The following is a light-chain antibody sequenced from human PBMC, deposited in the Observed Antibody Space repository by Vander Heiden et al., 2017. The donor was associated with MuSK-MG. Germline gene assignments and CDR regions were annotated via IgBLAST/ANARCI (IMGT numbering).Light chain of an antibody. CDR2: DVN. CDR3: SSYTSNSALV. Sequence: QSALTQPASVSGSPRQSITISSTGTSSYVGAYDYVSWHQQPPGKAPRLMIYDVNNRPAGVSSRFSGSKSGNTASLTISGLQAEDEADYYCSSYTSNSALVFGGGTKMTVL. CDR1: SSYVGAYDY. V-gene: IGLV2-14*03. J-gene: IGLJ2*01.